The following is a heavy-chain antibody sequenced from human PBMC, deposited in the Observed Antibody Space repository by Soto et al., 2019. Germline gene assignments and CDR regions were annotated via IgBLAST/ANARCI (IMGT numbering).Heavy chain of an antibody. J-gene: IGHJ5*02. CDR2: FNPYTGGT. CDR3: AGLWGEIGTAFDT. CDR1: GYTFTTYY. Sequence: QGQLVQSGAEVKKPGASVKVSCKASGYTFTTYYIHWMRQAPGQGLEWMGMFNPYTGGTRYAHKCQGRVTMTGHTSTSTGYMELSRLRSDDTAVYYCAGLWGEIGTAFDTWGQGTLVTVSS. D-gene: IGHD1-1*01. V-gene: IGHV1-46*01.